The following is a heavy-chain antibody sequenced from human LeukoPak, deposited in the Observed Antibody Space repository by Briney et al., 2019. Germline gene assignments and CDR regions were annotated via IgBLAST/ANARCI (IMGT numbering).Heavy chain of an antibody. CDR1: GFTFGDHA. J-gene: IGHJ6*02. V-gene: IGHV3-49*04. D-gene: IGHD6-19*01. CDR3: TRGPMQQWLYYGMDV. Sequence: GGSLRLSCTASGFTFGDHAMSWVRQAPGKGLEWVGFIRSKTYGGTTEYAASVKGRFTISRDDSKSIAYLQMNSLKTEDTAVYYCTRGPMQQWLYYGMDVWGQGTTVTVSS. CDR2: IRSKTYGGTT.